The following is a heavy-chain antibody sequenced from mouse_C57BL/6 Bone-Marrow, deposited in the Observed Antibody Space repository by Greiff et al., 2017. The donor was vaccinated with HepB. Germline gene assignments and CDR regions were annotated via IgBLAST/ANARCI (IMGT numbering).Heavy chain of an antibody. D-gene: IGHD1-1*01. Sequence: EVKLVESGGGLVKPGGSLKLSCAASGFTFSDYGMHWVRQAPEKGLEWVAYISSGSSTIYYADTVKGRFTISRDNAKNTLFLQMTSLRSEDTAMYYCAGNYYGSSYGFAYWGQGTLVTVSA. CDR3: AGNYYGSSYGFAY. CDR1: GFTFSDYG. J-gene: IGHJ3*01. CDR2: ISSGSSTI. V-gene: IGHV5-17*01.